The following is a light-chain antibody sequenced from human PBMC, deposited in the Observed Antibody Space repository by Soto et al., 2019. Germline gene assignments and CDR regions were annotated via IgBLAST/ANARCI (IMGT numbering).Light chain of an antibody. V-gene: IGKV3-15*01. J-gene: IGKJ3*01. CDR1: QSVSSN. CDR3: QQYNNWPRIFT. CDR2: GAS. Sequence: EIVMTQSPATLSVSPGERATLSCRASQSVSSNLAWYQQKPGQAPRLLIYGASTRATGIPARFSGSGSGTECTLTLSSLQSEDFAVYYCQQYNNWPRIFTFGPGTKVDIK.